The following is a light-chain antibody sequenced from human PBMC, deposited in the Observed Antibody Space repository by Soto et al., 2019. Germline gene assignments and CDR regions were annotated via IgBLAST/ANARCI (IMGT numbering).Light chain of an antibody. V-gene: IGKV3-20*01. CDR1: QSVSSNS. J-gene: IGKJ1*01. Sequence: EIVLTQSPGTLSLSPGDRATLSCRASQSVSSNSLACYQQKPGQAPRLLIYGASIRATGIPDRFTGSGSGTDFILTIRRLEPEDFALYFCQQYGSSPRTFGQGTKVDSK. CDR2: GAS. CDR3: QQYGSSPRT.